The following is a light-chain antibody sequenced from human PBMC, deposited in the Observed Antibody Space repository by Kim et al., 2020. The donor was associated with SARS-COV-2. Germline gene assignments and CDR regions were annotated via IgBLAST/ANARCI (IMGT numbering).Light chain of an antibody. J-gene: IGKJ1*01. CDR2: GAS. Sequence: SPRERATLSRRASQSVSSNLAWYQQKPGQAPRLLIYGASTRATGMPTRFSGSGSGTEFTLTINSLKSEDFAVYFCQQYNKWPWTFGQGTKVDIK. CDR3: QQYNKWPWT. V-gene: IGKV3-15*01. CDR1: QSVSSN.